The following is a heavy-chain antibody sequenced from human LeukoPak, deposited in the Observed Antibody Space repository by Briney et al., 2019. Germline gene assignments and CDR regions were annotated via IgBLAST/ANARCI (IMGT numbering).Heavy chain of an antibody. CDR3: AKEITYCSRTSCYVYWYFDL. J-gene: IGHJ2*01. CDR2: ITSSGGNA. Sequence: GGSLRLSCAASGFTFSSYAMTWVRQAPGEGLDWVSGITSSGGNADYADSVKGRFTISRDNSKNTLYLQMNSLRAEDTAVYYCAKEITYCSRTSCYVYWYFDLWGRGTPVTVSS. D-gene: IGHD2-2*01. CDR1: GFTFSSYA. V-gene: IGHV3-23*01.